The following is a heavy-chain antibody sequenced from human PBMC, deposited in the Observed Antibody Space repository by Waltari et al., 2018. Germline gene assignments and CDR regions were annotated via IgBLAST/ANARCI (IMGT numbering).Heavy chain of an antibody. CDR3: ARANGYNYSPIMDV. V-gene: IGHV4-59*01. J-gene: IGHJ6*02. D-gene: IGHD5-12*01. CDR1: GGSISSYY. Sequence: QVQLQESGPGLVKPSETLSLTCTVSGGSISSYYWSWIRQPPGKGREWIGYIYYSGSTNYNPSLKSRVTISVDTSKNQFSLKLSSVTAADTAVYYCARANGYNYSPIMDVWGQGTTVTVSS. CDR2: IYYSGST.